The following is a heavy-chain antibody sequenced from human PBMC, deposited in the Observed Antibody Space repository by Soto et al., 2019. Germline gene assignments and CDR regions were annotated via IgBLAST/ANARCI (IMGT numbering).Heavy chain of an antibody. CDR3: ATVSTTGYYFYGLAV. J-gene: IGHJ6*02. CDR2: FDPEHFKT. D-gene: IGHD1-1*01. CDR1: GYTLTELS. V-gene: IGHV1-24*01. Sequence: QVQLVQSGAEVKKPGASVKVSCKVSGYTLTELSMHWVRQAPGKGLEWMGGFDPEHFKTVYAQNFQGRVTMTEDTSTDTAYMELSSLRSDDTALYFCATVSTTGYYFYGLAVWGQGTSVTVSS.